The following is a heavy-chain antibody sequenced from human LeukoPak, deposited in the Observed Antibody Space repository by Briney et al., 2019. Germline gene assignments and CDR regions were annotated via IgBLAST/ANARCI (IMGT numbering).Heavy chain of an antibody. CDR2: ISESGDTT. Sequence: GGPLRLSCAASGFPFDNYAMNWVRQAPGKGLEWVSSISESGDTTHYADSVKGRFTISRDDSQNTLFLQMNSLRAEDTALYYCAKQWVDCWGQGTLVTASS. CDR3: AKQWVDC. CDR1: GFPFDNYA. D-gene: IGHD2-8*01. V-gene: IGHV3-23*01. J-gene: IGHJ4*02.